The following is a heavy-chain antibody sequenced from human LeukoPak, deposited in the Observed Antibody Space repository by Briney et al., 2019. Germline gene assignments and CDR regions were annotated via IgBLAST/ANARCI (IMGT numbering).Heavy chain of an antibody. Sequence: GGSLRLSCAASGFTFSSYGMSWVRQAPGKGLEWVSAISGGGGSRTYYADSVKGRFTISRDNSKNALYLQMNSLRAEDTAVYYCARRGSGEPYYMDVWGKGTTVTISS. D-gene: IGHD2-15*01. J-gene: IGHJ6*03. V-gene: IGHV3-23*01. CDR1: GFTFSSYG. CDR3: ARRGSGEPYYMDV. CDR2: ISGGGGSRT.